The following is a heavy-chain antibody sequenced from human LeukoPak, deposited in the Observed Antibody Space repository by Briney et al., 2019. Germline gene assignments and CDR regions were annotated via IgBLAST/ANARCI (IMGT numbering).Heavy chain of an antibody. Sequence: ASVKVSCKASGYTFTSYGISWVRQAPGQGLEWMGWISAYNGNANYAQKLQGRVTMTTDTSTSTAYMELRSLRSDDTAVYYCARGGPWGYCSSTSCLIDAFDIWGQGTMVTVSS. CDR1: GYTFTSYG. CDR2: ISAYNGNA. J-gene: IGHJ3*02. D-gene: IGHD2-2*01. V-gene: IGHV1-18*01. CDR3: ARGGPWGYCSSTSCLIDAFDI.